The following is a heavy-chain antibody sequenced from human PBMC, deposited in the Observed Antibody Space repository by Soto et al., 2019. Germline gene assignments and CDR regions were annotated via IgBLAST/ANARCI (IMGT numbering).Heavy chain of an antibody. CDR2: ISSSSSLI. Sequence: GGSLRLSCAASGFMFSSYSMNWVRQAPGKGLEWVSYISSSSSLIYYADSVKGRFTISRDNAKNSLYLQVNSLRAEDTAVYYCARGKEASVSFPPETFDIWGQGTMVTVSS. J-gene: IGHJ3*02. D-gene: IGHD2-21*01. V-gene: IGHV3-48*01. CDR1: GFMFSSYS. CDR3: ARGKEASVSFPPETFDI.